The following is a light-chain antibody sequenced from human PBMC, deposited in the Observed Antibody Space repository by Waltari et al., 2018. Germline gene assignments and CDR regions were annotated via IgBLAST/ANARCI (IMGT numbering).Light chain of an antibody. V-gene: IGLV2-11*01. CDR1: SSDVGGSDY. J-gene: IGLJ2*01. Sequence: QSALTQPRSVSGSPGQSVTISCTGTSSDVGGSDYVSWYQQHPGEAPKLMIYDVTTRPSGVPARFSGSKSGNTAALTSSGLQAEDEADYHCSSYAGSYTFVVFGGGTKLTVL. CDR2: DVT. CDR3: SSYAGSYTFVV.